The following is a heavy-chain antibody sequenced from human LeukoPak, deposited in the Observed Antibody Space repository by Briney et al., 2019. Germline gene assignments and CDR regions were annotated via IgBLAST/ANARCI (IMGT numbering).Heavy chain of an antibody. CDR3: ARERDSGSHYSFDY. D-gene: IGHD1-26*01. CDR2: IYYSGST. Sequence: PSETLSLTCTVSGGSVSSGSYYWSWIRQPPGKGLEWIGYIYYSGSTNYNPSLKSRVTISVDTSKNQFSLKLSSVTAADTAVYYCARERDSGSHYSFDYWGQGTLVTVSS. V-gene: IGHV4-61*01. CDR1: GGSVSSGSYY. J-gene: IGHJ4*02.